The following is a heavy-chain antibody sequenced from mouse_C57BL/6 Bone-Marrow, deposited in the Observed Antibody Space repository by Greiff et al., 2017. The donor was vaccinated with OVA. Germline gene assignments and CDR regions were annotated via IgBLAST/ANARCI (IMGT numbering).Heavy chain of an antibody. Sequence: VQLQQSGPGLVAPSQSLSITCTVSGFSLTSYGVHWVRQPPGKGLEWLVVIWSDGSTTYNSALKSRLSISKDNSKSQVFLKMNSLQTDDTAMYYCASYDYDGSWCAYWGQGTLVTVSA. V-gene: IGHV2-6*03. CDR2: IWSDGST. J-gene: IGHJ3*01. CDR3: ASYDYDGSWCAY. D-gene: IGHD2-4*01. CDR1: GFSLTSYG.